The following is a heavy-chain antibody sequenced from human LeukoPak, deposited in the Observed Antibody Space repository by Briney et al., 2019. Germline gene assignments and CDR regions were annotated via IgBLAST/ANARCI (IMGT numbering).Heavy chain of an antibody. Sequence: SETLSLTCTVSGGSISSSSYYWGWIRQPPGKGLEWIGSIYYSGSTYYNPSLKSRVTISVDTSKNQFSLKLSSVTAADTAVYYCARETNRAHYDFWSGYQPFDYWGQGTLVTVSS. D-gene: IGHD3-3*01. J-gene: IGHJ4*02. V-gene: IGHV4-39*02. CDR1: GGSISSSSYY. CDR2: IYYSGST. CDR3: ARETNRAHYDFWSGYQPFDY.